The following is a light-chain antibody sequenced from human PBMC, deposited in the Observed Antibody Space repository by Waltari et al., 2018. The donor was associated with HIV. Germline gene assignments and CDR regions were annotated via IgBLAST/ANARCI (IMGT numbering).Light chain of an antibody. V-gene: IGLV2-23*02. CDR1: SSDVGSYNF. CDR3: CSYAGSSTFRI. CDR2: EVT. Sequence: QSALTQPASVSGSPGQSITISCTGTSSDVGSYNFVSWYQHHPGKAPKLMSYEVTKRPSGVSNRCSGSKSGNTASLTISVLQAEDEADYYCCSYAGSSTFRIFGGGTRLTVL. J-gene: IGLJ2*01.